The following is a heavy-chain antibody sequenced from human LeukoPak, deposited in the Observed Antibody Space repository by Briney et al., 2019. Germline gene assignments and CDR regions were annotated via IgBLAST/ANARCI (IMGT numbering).Heavy chain of an antibody. Sequence: ASVKVSCKVSGYILTELSMHWVRQAPGKGLEWMGGFDPEDGETIYAQKFQGRVTMTEDTSTDTAYMELSSLRSEDTAVYYCATSLGWQQLVVGYYYGMDVWGQGTTVTVSS. V-gene: IGHV1-24*01. CDR3: ATSLGWQQLVVGYYYGMDV. J-gene: IGHJ6*02. CDR1: GYILTELS. CDR2: FDPEDGET. D-gene: IGHD6-13*01.